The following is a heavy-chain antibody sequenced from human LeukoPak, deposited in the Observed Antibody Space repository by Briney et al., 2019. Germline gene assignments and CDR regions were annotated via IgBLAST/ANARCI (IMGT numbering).Heavy chain of an antibody. CDR3: ASPDWNDTDDAFDI. Sequence: SETLSLTCTVSGGSISSSSYYWGWIRQPPGKGLEWIGSIYYSGSTYYNPSLKSRVTISVDTSKNQFSLKLSSVTAADTAVYYCASPDWNDTDDAFDIWGQGTMVTVSS. J-gene: IGHJ3*02. D-gene: IGHD1-1*01. CDR1: GGSISSSSYY. V-gene: IGHV4-39*07. CDR2: IYYSGST.